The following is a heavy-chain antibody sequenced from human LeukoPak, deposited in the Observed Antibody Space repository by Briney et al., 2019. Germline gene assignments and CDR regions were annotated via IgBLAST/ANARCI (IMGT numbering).Heavy chain of an antibody. CDR3: ARKATTGPTKAAFDI. CDR1: GYSISSSNY. Sequence: PSDTLSLTCAVSGYSISSSNYWAWTRQPPGKGLEWIGHIYYSGGIYYNPSLKSRVTMSVDTSKNQFSLKLSSVTAVDTAVYYCARKATTGPTKAAFDIWGQGTMVTVSS. J-gene: IGHJ3*02. V-gene: IGHV4-28*05. CDR2: IYYSGGI. D-gene: IGHD4-17*01.